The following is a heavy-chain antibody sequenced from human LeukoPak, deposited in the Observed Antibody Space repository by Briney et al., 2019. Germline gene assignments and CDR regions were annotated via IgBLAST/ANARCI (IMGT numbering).Heavy chain of an antibody. Sequence: SETLSLTCTVSGYSISSGYYWGWIRQPPGKGLEWIGRIYTSGSTNYNPSLKSRVTISVDTSKNQFSLKLSSVTAADTAVYYCARAGYCSSTSCYAKYFQHWGQGTLVTVSS. D-gene: IGHD2-2*01. V-gene: IGHV4-38-2*02. CDR1: GYSISSGYY. CDR2: IYTSGST. J-gene: IGHJ1*01. CDR3: ARAGYCSSTSCYAKYFQH.